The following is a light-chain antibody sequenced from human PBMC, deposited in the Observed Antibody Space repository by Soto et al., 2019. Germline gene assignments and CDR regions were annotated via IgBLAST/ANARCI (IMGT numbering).Light chain of an antibody. Sequence: EIVMTQSPVTLSVSPGERATLSCRASQSVRRNLAWYQQKPGQAPRLLIYGASSRAAGIPDRFSGSGSGTDFTLTISRLEPEDFAVYYCQQYVSSPRTFGQGTKVDIK. CDR3: QQYVSSPRT. V-gene: IGKV3-20*01. J-gene: IGKJ1*01. CDR2: GAS. CDR1: QSVRRN.